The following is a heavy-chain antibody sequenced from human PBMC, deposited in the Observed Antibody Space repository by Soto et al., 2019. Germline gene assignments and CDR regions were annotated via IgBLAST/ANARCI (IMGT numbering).Heavy chain of an antibody. CDR3: GKGGGSTYYYYMDV. D-gene: IGHD3-16*01. CDR1: GYTFSIYA. CDR2: ISDSGGAT. Sequence: EVPVLESGGGLLQPGGSLRLSVAASGYTFSIYAMSWVRQAPGKWLEWVSSISDSGGATNYAESVKCRFTIYRDNSKNTVYLPRDSLRPDATAVNYCGKGGGSTYYYYMDVWGKGTTVTVSS. J-gene: IGHJ6*03. V-gene: IGHV3-23*01.